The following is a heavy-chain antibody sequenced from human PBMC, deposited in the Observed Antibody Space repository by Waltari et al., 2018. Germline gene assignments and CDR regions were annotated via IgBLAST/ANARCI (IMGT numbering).Heavy chain of an antibody. D-gene: IGHD3-3*01. Sequence: QVQLQQWGAGLLKPSETLSLTCAVYGGSFSGYYWSWIRQPPGKGLEWIGEINHSGSTNYNPSLKSRVTISVDTSKNQFSLKLSSVTAADTAVYYCARGTNDFWSGYVYYYYYYMDVWGKGTTVTISS. V-gene: IGHV4-34*01. CDR3: ARGTNDFWSGYVYYYYYYMDV. CDR1: GGSFSGYY. J-gene: IGHJ6*03. CDR2: INHSGST.